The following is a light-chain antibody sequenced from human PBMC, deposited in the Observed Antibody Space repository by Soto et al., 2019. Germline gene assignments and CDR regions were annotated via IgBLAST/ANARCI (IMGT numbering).Light chain of an antibody. J-gene: IGKJ1*01. CDR3: HQRSNWAWT. V-gene: IGKV3-11*01. CDR2: DAS. CDR1: QSVSTS. Sequence: EIVLTQSPATLSLSPGERATLSCRASQSVSTSLAWSQQKPGQAPRLLIYDASNRATGIQARFSGSGSGTDFRLTVSSLVPEDFALYYCHQRSNWAWTFGQGPKVEIK.